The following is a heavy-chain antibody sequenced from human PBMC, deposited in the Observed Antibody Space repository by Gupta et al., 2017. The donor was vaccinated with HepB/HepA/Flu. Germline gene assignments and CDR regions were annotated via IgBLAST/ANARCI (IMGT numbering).Heavy chain of an antibody. CDR3: ARDRYYYDSGGALTPYGMDV. CDR2: IYYTGST. CDR1: GGPISSGAYF. V-gene: IGHV4-31*03. Sequence: QVQLQESGPGLVKPSQTLSLTCIVSGGPISSGAYFWSWVRQHPGKGLEWIGYIYYTGSTYYNPSLKSRVTISVDTSKNQFSLNLSSVTAADTAVYYCARDRYYYDSGGALTPYGMDVWGQGTTVTVSS. J-gene: IGHJ6*02. D-gene: IGHD3-22*01.